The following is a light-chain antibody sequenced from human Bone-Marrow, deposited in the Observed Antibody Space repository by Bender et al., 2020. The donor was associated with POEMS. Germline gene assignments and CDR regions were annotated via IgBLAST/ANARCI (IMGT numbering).Light chain of an antibody. CDR2: QDN. CDR1: ALGDKY. V-gene: IGLV3-1*01. CDR3: QTWDTTTVV. Sequence: SYELTQPPSVSVSPGQTASIPCSGEALGDKYLSWYQKKPGHSPVLVIFQDNRRPSGIPERFSGSTSGNTATLTISGTQAMDEADYYCQTWDTTTVVFGGGTKLTVL. J-gene: IGLJ2*01.